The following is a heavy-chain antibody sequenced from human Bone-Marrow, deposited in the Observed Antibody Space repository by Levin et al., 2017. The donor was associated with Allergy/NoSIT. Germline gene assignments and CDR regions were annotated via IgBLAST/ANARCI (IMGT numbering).Heavy chain of an antibody. CDR2: IKSEPDGGTT. CDR3: TAGIPTFWSGYYTGYYYYREV. D-gene: IGHD3-3*01. V-gene: IGHV3-15*01. Sequence: ETLSLTCAASGFTFSNARMSWVRQAPGKGLEWVGRIKSEPDGGTTDYAAPVKGRFTIARDESKEMVYLAMNSMKTEDGAMYYWTAGIPTFWSGYYTGYYYYREVWGKGTTVTVSS. CDR1: GFTFSNAR. J-gene: IGHJ6*03.